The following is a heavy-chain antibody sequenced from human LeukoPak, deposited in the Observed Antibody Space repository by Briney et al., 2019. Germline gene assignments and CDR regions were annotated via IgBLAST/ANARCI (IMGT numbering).Heavy chain of an antibody. Sequence: SETLSLTCTVSGGSISSYYWSWIRQPAGKGLEWIGRIYTSGSTNYNPSLKSRVTISVDTSKNQFSLKLSSVTAADTAVYYCARKAEGYSYGYGDAFDTWGQGTMVTVSS. CDR2: IYTSGST. V-gene: IGHV4-4*07. D-gene: IGHD5-18*01. J-gene: IGHJ3*02. CDR1: GGSISSYY. CDR3: ARKAEGYSYGYGDAFDT.